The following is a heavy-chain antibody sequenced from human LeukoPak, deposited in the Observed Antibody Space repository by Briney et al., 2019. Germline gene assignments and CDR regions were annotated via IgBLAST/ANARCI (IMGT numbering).Heavy chain of an antibody. CDR2: ISSSSTTI. CDR1: GFTFSSYT. V-gene: IGHV3-48*01. CDR3: ARDPRTYYYDTSDAFDI. J-gene: IGHJ3*02. D-gene: IGHD3-22*01. Sequence: GGSLRLFCAASGFTFSSYTMNWVRQAPGKGLEWLSYISSSSTTIYYADSVKGRFTISRDNAQNALYLQMISLRAEDTAVYYCARDPRTYYYDTSDAFDIWGRGTMVTVSS.